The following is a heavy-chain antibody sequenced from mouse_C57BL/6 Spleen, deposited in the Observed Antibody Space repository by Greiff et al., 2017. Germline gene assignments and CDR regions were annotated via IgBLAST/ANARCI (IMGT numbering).Heavy chain of an antibody. V-gene: IGHV1-63*01. CDR3: ARRYNYVEMDD. CDR1: GYTFTNYW. D-gene: IGHD1-3*01. Sequence: QVQLQQSGAELVRPGTSVKMSCKASGYTFTNYWIGWAKQRPGHGLEWIGEIYPGGGYTNYNEKFKGKATLTADKSSSTAYMQFSSLTSEDSAIYYCARRYNYVEMDDWGQGTSVTVSS. J-gene: IGHJ4*01. CDR2: IYPGGGYT.